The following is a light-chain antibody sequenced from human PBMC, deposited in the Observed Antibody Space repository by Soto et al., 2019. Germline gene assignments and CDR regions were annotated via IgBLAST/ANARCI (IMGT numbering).Light chain of an antibody. V-gene: IGLV2-14*01. J-gene: IGLJ3*02. CDR2: EVT. Sequence: QAVVTQPASVSGSPGQSITISCTGTSSDVGGSNYVSWYQQHTGKPPKLMIYEVTNRPSGVSNRFSGSKSGNTASLTISGLQAEDEADYYCSSYTSTNRGVFGGGTKLTVL. CDR3: SSYTSTNRGV. CDR1: SSDVGGSNY.